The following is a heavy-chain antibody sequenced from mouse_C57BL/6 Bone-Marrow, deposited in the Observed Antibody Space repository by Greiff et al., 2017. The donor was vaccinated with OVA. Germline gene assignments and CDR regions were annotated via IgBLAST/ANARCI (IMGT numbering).Heavy chain of an antibody. CDR3: TRGLTGTKDYFDY. Sequence: EVQGVESGEGLVKPGGSLKLSCAASGFTFSSYAMSWVRQTPEKRLEWVAYISSGGDYIYYADTVKGRFTISRDNARNTLYLQMSSLKSEDTAMYYCTRGLTGTKDYFDYWGQGTTLTVSS. D-gene: IGHD4-1*01. V-gene: IGHV5-9-1*02. CDR1: GFTFSSYA. CDR2: ISSGGDYI. J-gene: IGHJ2*01.